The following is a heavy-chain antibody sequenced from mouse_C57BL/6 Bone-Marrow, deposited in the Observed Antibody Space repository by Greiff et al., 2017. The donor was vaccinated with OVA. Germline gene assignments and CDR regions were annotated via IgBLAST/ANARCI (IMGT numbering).Heavy chain of an antibody. CDR1: GFTFSSYG. Sequence: EVQRVESGGDLVKPGGSLKLSCAASGFTFSSYGMSWVRQTPDKRLEWVATISSGGSYTYYPESVKGRFTISRDTAKNTRYLQMSSLKSEDTAMYYCARGRFAYWGQGTLVTVSA. J-gene: IGHJ3*01. CDR3: ARGRFAY. V-gene: IGHV5-6*01. CDR2: ISSGGSYT.